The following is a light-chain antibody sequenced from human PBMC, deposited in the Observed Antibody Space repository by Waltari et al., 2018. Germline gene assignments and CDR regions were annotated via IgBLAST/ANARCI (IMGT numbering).Light chain of an antibody. Sequence: DIQMTQSPSSLSASVGDRVTITCRASQSISSYLNWYQQKPGKAPKLLIYAASSLKSGVPSSFSGSGSGTDFTLTISSLQPEDFATYYCQQSYSTPPTFGQGTKVEIK. V-gene: IGKV1-39*01. J-gene: IGKJ1*01. CDR2: AAS. CDR1: QSISSY. CDR3: QQSYSTPPT.